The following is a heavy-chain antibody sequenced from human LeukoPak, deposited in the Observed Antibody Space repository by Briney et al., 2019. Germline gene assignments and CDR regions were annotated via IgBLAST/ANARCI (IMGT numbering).Heavy chain of an antibody. CDR3: ARDILATSIAAPYY. V-gene: IGHV4-39*07. J-gene: IGHJ4*02. D-gene: IGHD6-13*01. Sequence: SETLSLTCTVSGGSISSSTYYWGWIRQPPGKGLEWIGSIFYTGRTYFNPSLKSRVTMSVDTSKNQFSLRLGSVNAADTAVYYCARDILATSIAAPYYWGQGTLVTVSS. CDR2: IFYTGRT. CDR1: GGSISSSTYY.